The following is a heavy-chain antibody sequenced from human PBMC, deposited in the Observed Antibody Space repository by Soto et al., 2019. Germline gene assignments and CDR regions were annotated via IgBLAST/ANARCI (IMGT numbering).Heavy chain of an antibody. J-gene: IGHJ6*02. V-gene: IGHV6-1*01. CDR1: GDSVSSNSAA. D-gene: IGHD6-13*01. CDR2: TYYRSKWSN. Sequence: LSLTCAISGDSVSSNSAAWNWIRQSPSRGLEWLGRTYYRSKWSNDYAVAVQSRITINPDTSKNQFSLRLNSVTPEETAVYYCARERAADGTYDYGMDVWGQGTTVTVSS. CDR3: ARERAADGTYDYGMDV.